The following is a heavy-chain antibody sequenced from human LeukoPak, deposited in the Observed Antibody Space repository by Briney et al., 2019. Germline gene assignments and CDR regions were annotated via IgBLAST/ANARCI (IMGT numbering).Heavy chain of an antibody. CDR2: ISYDGSNK. J-gene: IGHJ4*02. D-gene: IGHD6-19*01. CDR3: ARVAYSSGWYDY. V-gene: IGHV3-30-3*01. CDR1: GFTFSSYA. Sequence: PGGSLRLSCAASGFTFSSYAMHWVRQAPGKGLGWVAVISYDGSNKYYADSVKGRFTISRDNSKNTLYLQMNSLRAEDTAVYYCARVAYSSGWYDYWGQGTLVNVSS.